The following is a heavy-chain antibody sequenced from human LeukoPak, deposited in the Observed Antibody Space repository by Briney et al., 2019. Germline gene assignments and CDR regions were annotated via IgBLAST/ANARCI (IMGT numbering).Heavy chain of an antibody. CDR3: ARGTRYCSSTSCYLPLDY. D-gene: IGHD2-2*01. CDR2: IYHSGRT. J-gene: IGHJ4*02. CDR1: GYSISSGYY. Sequence: SETLSLTRTVSGYSISSGYYWGWIRQPPGKGLEWIGSIYHSGRTFYNPSLKSRVTISVDTSKNQFSLKLSSVTAADTAVYYCARGTRYCSSTSCYLPLDYWGQGTLVTVSS. V-gene: IGHV4-38-2*02.